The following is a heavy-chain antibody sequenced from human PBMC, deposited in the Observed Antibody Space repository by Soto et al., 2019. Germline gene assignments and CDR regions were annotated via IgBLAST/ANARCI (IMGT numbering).Heavy chain of an antibody. Sequence: QVQLVQSGAEVKKPGSSVKVSCKASGGTFSNYAISWVRQAPGPGLEWMGGIIPIFTTTKYAQKFQGRVTCTADESRSTAYMELSSLRSEDTAVYYCAIEYSSSPTYYPRGYWLQGTLVTVSS. CDR1: GGTFSNYA. J-gene: IGHJ4*02. V-gene: IGHV1-69*19. CDR2: IIPIFTTT. CDR3: AIEYSSSPTYYPRGY. D-gene: IGHD6-6*01.